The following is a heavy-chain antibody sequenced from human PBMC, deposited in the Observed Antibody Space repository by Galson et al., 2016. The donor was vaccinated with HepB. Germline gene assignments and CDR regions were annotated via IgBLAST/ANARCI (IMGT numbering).Heavy chain of an antibody. Sequence: TLSLTCTVSGDSVSSGSISSGAYYWSWIRQHPGKGLEWMGYIYHGGSTHYNPSLKGRLSISLDTPKNQCSLKMTSVTAADTAVYYCARGYSYGGGIYWGRGTLVTVSS. J-gene: IGHJ1*01. V-gene: IGHV4-31*03. CDR3: ARGYSYGGGIY. CDR1: GDSVSSGSISSGAYY. CDR2: IYHGGST. D-gene: IGHD5-18*01.